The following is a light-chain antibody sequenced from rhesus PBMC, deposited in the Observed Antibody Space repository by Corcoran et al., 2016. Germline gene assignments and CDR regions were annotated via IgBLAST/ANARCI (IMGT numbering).Light chain of an antibody. CDR3: QHNYGAPPYN. J-gene: IGKJ2*01. Sequence: DIQMTQSPSSLSASVGDRVTITCRTSENANNYLNWYQQKAGKAPNLLIYKTSTLQSGVPSRFSGSGSGTDYTFTISSLQSEDVATYYCQHNYGAPPYNFGQGTKVEIE. CDR1: ENANNY. V-gene: IGKV1-74*01. CDR2: KTS.